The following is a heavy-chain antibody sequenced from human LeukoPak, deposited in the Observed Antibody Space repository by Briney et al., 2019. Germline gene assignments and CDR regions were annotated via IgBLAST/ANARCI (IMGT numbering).Heavy chain of an antibody. J-gene: IGHJ5*02. D-gene: IGHD6-19*01. CDR1: GGSISSYY. CDR2: IYYSGST. CDR3: AREAVAGVYNWFDP. Sequence: SETLSLTCTVSGGSISSYYWSWIRQPPGKGLEWIGYIYYSGSTNYNPSLKSRVTISVDTSKNQFSLKLSSVTAADTAVYYCAREAVAGVYNWFDPWGQGTLVTVSS. V-gene: IGHV4-59*01.